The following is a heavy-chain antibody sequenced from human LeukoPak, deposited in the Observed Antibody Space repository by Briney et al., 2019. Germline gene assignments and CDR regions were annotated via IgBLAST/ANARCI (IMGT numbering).Heavy chain of an antibody. Sequence: GGSLRLSCAASGFTFSSYSMNWVRQAPGKGREWISYISSGSSTIYYADSVKGRFTISRDNAKNSLYLQMNSLRAEDTAVYYCARDPAGAGIYYDYWGQGTLVTVSS. CDR1: GFTFSSYS. J-gene: IGHJ4*02. D-gene: IGHD6-19*01. CDR2: ISSGSSTI. CDR3: ARDPAGAGIYYDY. V-gene: IGHV3-48*01.